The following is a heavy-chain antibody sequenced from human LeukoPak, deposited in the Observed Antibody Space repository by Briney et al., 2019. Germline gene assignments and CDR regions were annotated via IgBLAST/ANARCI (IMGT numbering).Heavy chain of an antibody. Sequence: GGSLRLSCAASGFTFSSYWMHWVRQAPGKGLVWVSCINSDGSSTSYADSVKGRFTISRDNAKNTLYLQMNSLRAEDTAVYYCARGGSYATFDYWGQGTLVTVSS. D-gene: IGHD1-26*01. V-gene: IGHV3-74*01. CDR2: INSDGSST. CDR3: ARGGSYATFDY. CDR1: GFTFSSYW. J-gene: IGHJ4*02.